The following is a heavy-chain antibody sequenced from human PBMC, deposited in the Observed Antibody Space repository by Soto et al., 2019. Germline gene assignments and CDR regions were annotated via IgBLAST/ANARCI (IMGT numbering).Heavy chain of an antibody. CDR2: IWYDGSNK. CDR1: GFTFSSYG. Sequence: QVQLVESGGGVVQPGRSLRLSCAASGFTFSSYGMHWVRQAPGKGLEWVAVIWYDGSNKYYADSVKGRFTISRDNSKNTLYLQMNSLRAEDTAVYYCARESTYYYGSGSLSAPSDYWGQGTLVTVSS. J-gene: IGHJ4*02. CDR3: ARESTYYYGSGSLSAPSDY. V-gene: IGHV3-33*01. D-gene: IGHD3-10*01.